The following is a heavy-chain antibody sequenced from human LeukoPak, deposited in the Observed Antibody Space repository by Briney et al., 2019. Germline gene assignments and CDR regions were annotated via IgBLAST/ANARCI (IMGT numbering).Heavy chain of an antibody. J-gene: IGHJ4*02. CDR1: GFTFSSYA. CDR3: AKAVGATTGRSSAFDY. D-gene: IGHD1-26*01. V-gene: IGHV3-23*01. Sequence: PGGSLRLSCAASGFTFSSYAMSWVRQAPGKGLEWVSAISGSGGSTYYADSVKGRFTISRDNSKNTLYLQMNSLRAEDTAVYYCAKAVGATTGRSSAFDYWGQGTLVTVSS. CDR2: ISGSGGST.